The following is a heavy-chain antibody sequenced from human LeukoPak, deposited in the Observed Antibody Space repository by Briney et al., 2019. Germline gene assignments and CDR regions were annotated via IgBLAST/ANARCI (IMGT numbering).Heavy chain of an antibody. Sequence: PGGSLRLSCAASGFSFSSYEWNWVRQAPGKGLEWVSYIDTSGSTTFNADSVKGRFTISRDNAKNTLYLQMNSLRAEDTAAFYCGRGRPRGYSGYVIDYWGQGTPITVSS. CDR2: IDTSGSTT. D-gene: IGHD5-12*01. CDR3: GRGRPRGYSGYVIDY. V-gene: IGHV3-48*03. J-gene: IGHJ4*02. CDR1: GFSFSSYE.